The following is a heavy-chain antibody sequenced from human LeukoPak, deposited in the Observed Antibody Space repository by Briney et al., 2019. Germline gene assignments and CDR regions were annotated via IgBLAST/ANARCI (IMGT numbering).Heavy chain of an antibody. J-gene: IGHJ5*01. D-gene: IGHD2-2*01. CDR3: SCGAIPRVPAVPPNSYNWFYP. V-gene: IGHV4-4*07. CDR1: GGSISSYY. Sequence: KPSETLSLTCTVSGGSISSYYWSWIRQPAGKGLEWIGRIYTSGSTNYNPSLKSRVTMSVDTSKNQFSLKLSSVTAADTDVYSCSCGAIPRVPAVPPNSYNWFYPWRQGTVVTVSS. CDR2: IYTSGST.